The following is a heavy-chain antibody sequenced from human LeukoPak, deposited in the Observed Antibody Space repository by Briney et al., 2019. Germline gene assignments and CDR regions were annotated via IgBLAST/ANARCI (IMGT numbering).Heavy chain of an antibody. CDR1: GYSISIAYY. D-gene: IGHD3-3*01. J-gene: IGHJ4*02. CDR3: ARYDSRGSGSTQLEY. CDR2: IFRGGST. V-gene: IGHV4-38-2*01. Sequence: SETLSLTCAVSGYSISIAYYWGWIRQPPGKGLEWIGRIFRGGSTSYNPSLMSRLAMSMDTSKNQFSLQLTSVTAADTAVYYCARYDSRGSGSTQLEYWGQGILVTISS.